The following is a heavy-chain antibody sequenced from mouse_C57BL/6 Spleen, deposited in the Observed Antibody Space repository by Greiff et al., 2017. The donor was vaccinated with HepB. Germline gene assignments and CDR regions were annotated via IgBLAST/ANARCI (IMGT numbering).Heavy chain of an antibody. CDR3: ARSGDYEYFDV. J-gene: IGHJ1*03. CDR1: GYTFTDYN. D-gene: IGHD2-4*01. Sequence: EVQLQQSGPELVKPGASVKIPCKASGYTFTDYNMDWVKQSHGKSLEWIGDINPNNGGTIYNQKFKGKATLTVEKSSSTAYMELRSLTSEDTAVYYCARSGDYEYFDVWGTGTTVTVSS. V-gene: IGHV1-18*01. CDR2: INPNNGGT.